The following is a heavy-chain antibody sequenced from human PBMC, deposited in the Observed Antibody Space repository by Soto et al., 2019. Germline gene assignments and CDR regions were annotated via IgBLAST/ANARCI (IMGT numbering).Heavy chain of an antibody. J-gene: IGHJ4*02. CDR2: ISYDGSNK. D-gene: IGHD6-13*01. CDR1: GFTFSSYA. CDR3: AREGVSSSWYFDY. V-gene: IGHV3-30-3*01. Sequence: QVQLVESGGGVVQPGRSLRLSCAASGFTFSSYAMHWVRQAPGKGLEWVAVISYDGSNKYYADSVKGRFTISRDNSKNTLYLQMTSLRAEDTAVYYCAREGVSSSWYFDYWGQGTLVTVSS.